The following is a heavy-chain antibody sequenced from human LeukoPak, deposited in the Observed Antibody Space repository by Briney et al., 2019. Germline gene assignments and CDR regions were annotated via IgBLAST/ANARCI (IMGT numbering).Heavy chain of an antibody. Sequence: ASVKVSCKASGYTFTGYYMHWVRQAPGQGLEWMGWINPNSGGTNYAQKFQGRVTMTRDTSISTAYMELSRLRSDDTAVYYCARDRAAYCGGDCFPDYWGQGTLVTVSS. CDR2: INPNSGGT. J-gene: IGHJ4*02. D-gene: IGHD2-21*02. CDR3: ARDRAAYCGGDCFPDY. CDR1: GYTFTGYY. V-gene: IGHV1-2*02.